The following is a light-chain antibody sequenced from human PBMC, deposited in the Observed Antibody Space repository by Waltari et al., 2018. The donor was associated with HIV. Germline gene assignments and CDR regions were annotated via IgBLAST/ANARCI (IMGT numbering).Light chain of an antibody. J-gene: IGLJ2*01. CDR3: SSYAGSNKLV. CDR2: DVT. V-gene: IGLV2-8*01. CDR1: SSDVGGYNY. Sequence: QSALTQPPSASGSPGQSVTISCTGTSSDVGGYNYVSWYQQHPGTAPKLIIYDVTERPSGVPDRFSGSKSGNTASLTVSGLQAEDEADYYCSSYAGSNKLVFGGGTKLTVV.